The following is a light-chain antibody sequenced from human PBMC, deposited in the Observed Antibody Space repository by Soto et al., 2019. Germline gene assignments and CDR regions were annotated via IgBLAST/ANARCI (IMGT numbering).Light chain of an antibody. V-gene: IGLV1-44*01. CDR1: SSNIGGNT. CDR2: TNN. Sequence: QSVLTQSPSTSGTPEQRVTISCSGNSSNIGGNTVNWYQQVPGTAPKLLIYTNNQRPSGVPDRFSGSKSGTSASLAISGLQPEDEADYYCAAWDDSLNGRYVFGAGTKVTVL. J-gene: IGLJ1*01. CDR3: AAWDDSLNGRYV.